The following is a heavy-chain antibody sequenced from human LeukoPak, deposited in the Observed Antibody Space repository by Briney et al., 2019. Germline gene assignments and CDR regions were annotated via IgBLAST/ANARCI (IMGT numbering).Heavy chain of an antibody. J-gene: IGHJ5*02. CDR2: ISSDGSDK. Sequence: GTSLRLSCAASGFTFNTNAMHWVRQAPGKGLEWVAAISSDGSDKHYADSVKGRFTISRDNSKDTLYLQMNSLRAEDTAVYYCALGRRVSLWFGESNWFDPWGQGTLVTVSS. CDR3: ALGRRVSLWFGESNWFDP. D-gene: IGHD3-10*01. CDR1: GFTFNTNA. V-gene: IGHV3-30-3*01.